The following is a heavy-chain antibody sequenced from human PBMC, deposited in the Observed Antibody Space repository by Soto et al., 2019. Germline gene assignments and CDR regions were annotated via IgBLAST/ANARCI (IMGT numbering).Heavy chain of an antibody. D-gene: IGHD3-22*01. CDR3: ATSSNYYDSSGSIFDY. V-gene: IGHV4-4*02. Sequence: SETLSLTCAVSGGSISSSNWWSWVRQPPGKGLEWIGEIYHSGGTNYNPSLKSRVTISVDKSKNQFSLKLSSVTAADTAVYYCATSSNYYDSSGSIFDYWGQGTLVTVSS. CDR1: GGSISSSNW. CDR2: IYHSGGT. J-gene: IGHJ4*02.